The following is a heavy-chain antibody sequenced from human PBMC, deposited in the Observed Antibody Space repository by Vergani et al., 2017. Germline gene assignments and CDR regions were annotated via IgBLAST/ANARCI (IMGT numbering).Heavy chain of an antibody. CDR1: GFTFSTYA. CDR3: AGPQGTSAYYYGGLDY. V-gene: IGHV3-23*01. D-gene: IGHD3-22*01. CDR2: ISSDGGST. J-gene: IGHJ4*02. Sequence: EVQLLESGGGLVQPGGSLRLSCAASGFTFSTYAMPWVRQAPGKGLEWVSTISSDGGSTYYADSVKGRFTISSDNSKTALSLQMNSLTAEDTAIYYCAGPQGTSAYYYGGLDYWGQGILVTVSS.